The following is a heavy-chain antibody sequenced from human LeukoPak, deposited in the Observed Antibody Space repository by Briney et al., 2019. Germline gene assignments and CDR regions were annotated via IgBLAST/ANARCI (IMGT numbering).Heavy chain of an antibody. CDR1: GFTFSSYG. CDR3: ARDEEFGELPD. CDR2: ISYDGSNK. V-gene: IGHV3-30*03. Sequence: PGGSLRLSCAASGFTFSSYGMHWVRQAPGKGLEWVAVISYDGSNKYYADSVKGRFTISRDNSKNTLYLQMNSLRAEDTAVYYCARDEEFGELPDWGQGTLVTVSS. J-gene: IGHJ4*02. D-gene: IGHD3-10*01.